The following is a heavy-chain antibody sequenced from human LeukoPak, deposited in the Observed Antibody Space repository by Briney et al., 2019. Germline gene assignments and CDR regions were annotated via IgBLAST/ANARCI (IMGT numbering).Heavy chain of an antibody. J-gene: IGHJ4*02. V-gene: IGHV1-2*02. CDR3: ARWQGSGEEKVDY. CDR2: INPNSGGT. CDR1: GYTFTGYY. Sequence: ASVKVSCKASGYTFTGYYMHWVRQAPGQGLEWMGWINPNSGGTNYAQKFQGRVTMTRDTSISTAYMELSRLRPDDTAVYYCARWQGSGEEKVDYWGQGTLVTVSS. D-gene: IGHD3-10*01.